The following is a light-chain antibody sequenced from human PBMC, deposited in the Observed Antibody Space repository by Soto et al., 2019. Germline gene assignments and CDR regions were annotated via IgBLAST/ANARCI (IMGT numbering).Light chain of an antibody. CDR1: QSVSSN. CDR2: GAS. J-gene: IGKJ1*01. V-gene: IGKV3-15*01. CDR3: QQYNNWPRT. Sequence: EVLMTQSPSTLSVCPGERATLSCRASQSVSSNLAWYQQKPGQAPRLLIYGASTRATGIPARFSGSGSGTEFTLTISSLQSEDFAVYYCQQYNNWPRTFGQGTKVDI.